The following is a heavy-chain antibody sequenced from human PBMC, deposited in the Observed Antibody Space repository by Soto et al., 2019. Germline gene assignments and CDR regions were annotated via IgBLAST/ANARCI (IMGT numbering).Heavy chain of an antibody. CDR2: IDWDDDK. D-gene: IGHD2-21*01. CDR3: AGIGDTFFDY. V-gene: IGHV2-70*04. J-gene: IGHJ4*02. CDR1: GVSLSTRGVR. Sequence: SGPTLVNLTETLTLTCTFSGVSLSTRGVRVSWIRQPPGKALEWLARIDWDDDKFYSTSLKTRLTISKDTSKNQVVLTMTNMDPVDTATYYCAGIGDTFFDYWGQGTRVTV.